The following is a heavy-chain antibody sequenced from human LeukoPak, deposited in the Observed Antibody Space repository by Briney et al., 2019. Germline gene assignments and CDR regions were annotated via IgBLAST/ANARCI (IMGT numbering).Heavy chain of an antibody. V-gene: IGHV3-11*04. D-gene: IGHD3-10*01. Sequence: PGGSLRLSCAASGFTFSDYYMSWIRQAPGKGLEWVSYISSSGSTIYYADSVKGRFTISRDNAKNSLYLQMNSLRAEDTAVYYCAKDESYGSGSYPLFVDVWGQGTTVTVSS. CDR2: ISSSGSTI. J-gene: IGHJ6*02. CDR1: GFTFSDYY. CDR3: AKDESYGSGSYPLFVDV.